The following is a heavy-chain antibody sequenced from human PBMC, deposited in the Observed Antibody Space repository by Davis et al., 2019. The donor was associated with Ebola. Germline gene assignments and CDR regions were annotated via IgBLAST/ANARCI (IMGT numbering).Heavy chain of an antibody. D-gene: IGHD3-10*01. Sequence: GESLKISCAASGFSFSTYWMHWVRQAPGKGLVWISRIKSDGTTKSYADSVKGRFTISRDNAKNTLFLQMDSLRAEDTAVYYCARDGENYSDLDYWGQGTLVAVSS. CDR1: GFSFSTYW. CDR3: ARDGENYSDLDY. CDR2: IKSDGTTK. J-gene: IGHJ4*02. V-gene: IGHV3-74*01.